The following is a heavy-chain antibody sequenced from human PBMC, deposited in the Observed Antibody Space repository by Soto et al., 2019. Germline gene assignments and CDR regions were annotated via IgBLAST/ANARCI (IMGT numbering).Heavy chain of an antibody. D-gene: IGHD6-13*01. J-gene: IGHJ6*02. CDR1: GFTFSSYS. CDR3: ARASGEDSSSWYRYYYYGMDV. Sequence: GSLRLSCAASGFTFSSYSMNWVRQAPGKGLEWVSSISSSSSYIYYADSVKGRFTISRDNAKNSLYLQMNSLRAEDTAVYYCARASGEDSSSWYRYYYYGMDVWGQGTTVTVSS. V-gene: IGHV3-21*01. CDR2: ISSSSSYI.